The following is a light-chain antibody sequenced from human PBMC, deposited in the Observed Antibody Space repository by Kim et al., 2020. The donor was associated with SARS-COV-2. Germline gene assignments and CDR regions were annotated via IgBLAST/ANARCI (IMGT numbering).Light chain of an antibody. CDR3: CSSAGSITVI. CDR2: EVN. CDR1: SSDVGSYNL. J-gene: IGLJ2*01. V-gene: IGLV2-23*02. Sequence: QSITISCTGTSSDVGSYNLVSWYQQHPGKAPKLIIYEVNKWPSGVSNRFSGSKSGNTASLTISGLQAEDEADYYCCSSAGSITVIFGGGTKLTV.